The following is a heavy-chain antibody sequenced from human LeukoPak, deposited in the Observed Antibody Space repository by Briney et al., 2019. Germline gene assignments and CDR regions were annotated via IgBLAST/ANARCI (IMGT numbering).Heavy chain of an antibody. CDR1: GFIFSSYE. J-gene: IGHJ4*02. D-gene: IGHD6-13*01. V-gene: IGHV3-48*03. CDR3: ARAIIADLGTGPFDY. CDR2: IRSSGSAM. Sequence: GGSLRLSCVASGFIFSSYEMNWVRQAPGKGLEWVSDIRSSGSAMFYADSVKGRFTISRDNAKNSLYLQMNSLRAEDTAIYYCARAIIADLGTGPFDYWGQGAPVTVSS.